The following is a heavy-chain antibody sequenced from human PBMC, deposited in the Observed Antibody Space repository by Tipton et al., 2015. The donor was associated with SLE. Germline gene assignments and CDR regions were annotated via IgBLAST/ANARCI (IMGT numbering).Heavy chain of an antibody. D-gene: IGHD3-10*01. CDR1: GFSFSSNY. Sequence: QSGAEEKKPGASVKVSCQAPGFSFSSNYINWVRQAPGQGIEWMGIINHSGGSTTYAQKFQGRVTMTRDTSTSTFYMELSSLRSEDAAVYYCARGLSWFRERGCDYWGQGTLVTVSS. J-gene: IGHJ4*02. CDR3: ARGLSWFRERGCDY. V-gene: IGHV1-46*01. CDR2: INHSGGST.